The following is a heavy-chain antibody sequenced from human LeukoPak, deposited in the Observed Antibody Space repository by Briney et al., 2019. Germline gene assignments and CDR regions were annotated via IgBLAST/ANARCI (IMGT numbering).Heavy chain of an antibody. CDR2: ISYDGSNK. CDR1: GFTFSSYA. V-gene: IGHV3-30-3*01. CDR3: AREGGKEYYDSSGYSPHFDY. Sequence: GRSLRLSCAASGFTFSSYAMHWVRQAPGKGLEWVAVISYDGSNKYYADSVKGRFTISRDNSKNTLYLQMNSLRAEDTAVYYCAREGGKEYYDSSGYSPHFDYWGQGTLVTVSS. D-gene: IGHD3-22*01. J-gene: IGHJ4*02.